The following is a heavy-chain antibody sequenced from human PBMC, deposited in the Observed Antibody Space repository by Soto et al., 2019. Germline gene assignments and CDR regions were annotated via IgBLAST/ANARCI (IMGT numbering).Heavy chain of an antibody. V-gene: IGHV1-46*01. CDR2: INPRGDTT. CDR1: GYTITSNY. CDR3: ARDPSYYGMDV. J-gene: IGHJ6*02. Sequence: GASVKVSCKASGYTITSNYMHCVRQAPGQGLEWMGIINPRGDTTSYAQKFQGRVTITRDTSASTAYMELSSLRSEDTAVYYCARDPSYYGMDVWGQGTTVTVSS.